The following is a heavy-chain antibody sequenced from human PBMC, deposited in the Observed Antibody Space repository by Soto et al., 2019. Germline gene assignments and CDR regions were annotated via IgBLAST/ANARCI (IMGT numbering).Heavy chain of an antibody. D-gene: IGHD3-3*01. V-gene: IGHV3-30*18. CDR2: ISHDGNNQ. CDR1: GFTFTAYG. Sequence: PGGSLRLSCAASGFTFTAYGMLWVRQAPGKGLEWVAIISHDGNNQYYADSVKGRFTISRDNSKNTLFLQMNSLRPEDTAVYYCANDLRFLDWLPEHWGQGALVTVSS. CDR3: ANDLRFLDWLPEH. J-gene: IGHJ4*02.